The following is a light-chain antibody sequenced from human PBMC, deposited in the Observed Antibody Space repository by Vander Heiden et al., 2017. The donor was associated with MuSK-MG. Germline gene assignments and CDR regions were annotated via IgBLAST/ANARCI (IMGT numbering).Light chain of an antibody. CDR1: QSVSSF. CDR2: DAS. V-gene: IGKV3-11*01. CDR3: HQRSAWPLT. J-gene: IGKJ4*01. Sequence: VLTQSPATLSLSPGERATLSCRASQSVSSFLAWYQQKPGQAPRLLIYDASNRATGVPARFSASGSGTDFTLTMRSLEPEDFAVYYCHQRSAWPLTFGGGTKVEIK.